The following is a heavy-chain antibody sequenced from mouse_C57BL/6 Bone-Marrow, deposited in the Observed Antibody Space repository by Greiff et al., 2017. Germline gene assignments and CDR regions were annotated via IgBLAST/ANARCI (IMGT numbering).Heavy chain of an antibody. CDR2: INPNNGGT. CDR3: ARAYDPWYFDV. V-gene: IGHV1-22*01. Sequence: LKESGPELVKPGASVKMSCKASGYTFTDYNMHWVKQSHGKSLEWIGYINPNNGGTSYNQKFKGKATLTVNKSSSTAYMELRSLTSEDSAVYYCARAYDPWYFDVWGTGTTVTVSS. CDR1: GYTFTDYN. J-gene: IGHJ1*03. D-gene: IGHD6-5*01.